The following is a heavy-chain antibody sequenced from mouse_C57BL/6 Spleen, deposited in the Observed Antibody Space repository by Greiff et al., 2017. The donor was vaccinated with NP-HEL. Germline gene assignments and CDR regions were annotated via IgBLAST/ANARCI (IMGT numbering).Heavy chain of an antibody. CDR1: GYTFTSYW. CDR3: ARGGDGYYDYAMDY. V-gene: IGHV1-69*01. Sequence: QVQLKQPGAELVMPGASVKLSCKASGYTFTSYWMHWVKQRPGQGLEWIGEIDPSDSYTNYNQKFKGKSTLTVDKSSSTAYMQLSSLTSEDSAVYYCARGGDGYYDYAMDYWGQGTSVTVSS. D-gene: IGHD2-3*01. CDR2: IDPSDSYT. J-gene: IGHJ4*01.